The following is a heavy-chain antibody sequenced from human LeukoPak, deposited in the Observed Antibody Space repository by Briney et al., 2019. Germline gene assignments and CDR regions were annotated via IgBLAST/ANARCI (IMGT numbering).Heavy chain of an antibody. CDR3: ARHSRGSPIDD. CDR2: IRQDGSDK. Sequence: GGSLRLSCAASGFTFNSYWMSWVRQALEKGLEWLANIRQDGSDKQYVDSVKGRFTISRDNAKNSLYLQMNSLSAEDTAVYYCARHSRGSPIDDWGQGTLVTVSS. CDR1: GFTFNSYW. V-gene: IGHV3-7*01. J-gene: IGHJ4*02. D-gene: IGHD2-15*01.